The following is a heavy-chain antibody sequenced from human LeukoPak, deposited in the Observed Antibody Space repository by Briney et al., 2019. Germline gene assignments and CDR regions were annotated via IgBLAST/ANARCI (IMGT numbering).Heavy chain of an antibody. D-gene: IGHD4-17*01. CDR1: GFTFSTYG. CDR2: IRYDGTNK. Sequence: GGSLRLSCAASGFTFSTYGMHWVRQAPGKGLERVAFIRYDGTNKYYADSVKGRFTISRDNSKNTLYLQMNSLRAEDTAVYFCATTTTVTTLSDYWGQGTLVSVSS. CDR3: ATTTTVTTLSDY. J-gene: IGHJ4*02. V-gene: IGHV3-30*02.